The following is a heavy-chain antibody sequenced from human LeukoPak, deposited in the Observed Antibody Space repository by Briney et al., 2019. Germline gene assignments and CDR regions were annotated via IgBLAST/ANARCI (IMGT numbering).Heavy chain of an antibody. Sequence: GGSLRLSCVVSGFSVSSNYMSWVRQAPGKGLEWVSYISSSSSTIYYADSVKGRFTISRDNSKNTLYLQMNSLRAEDTAVYYCAKPRYSSGWYYFDYWGQGTLVTVSS. CDR1: GFSVSSNY. CDR2: ISSSSSTI. V-gene: IGHV3-48*01. CDR3: AKPRYSSGWYYFDY. J-gene: IGHJ4*02. D-gene: IGHD6-19*01.